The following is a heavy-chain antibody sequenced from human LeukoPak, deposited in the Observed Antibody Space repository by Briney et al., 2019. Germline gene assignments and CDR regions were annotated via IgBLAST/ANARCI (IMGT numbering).Heavy chain of an antibody. Sequence: ASVKVSCKASGGTFSSYGISWVRQAPGQGLEWMGWISAYNGNTNYAQKLQGRVTMATDTSTSTAYMELRSLRSDDTAVYYCARDNWNRHYYFDYWGQGTLVTVSS. CDR2: ISAYNGNT. CDR1: GGTFSSYG. V-gene: IGHV1-18*01. D-gene: IGHD1-20*01. J-gene: IGHJ4*02. CDR3: ARDNWNRHYYFDY.